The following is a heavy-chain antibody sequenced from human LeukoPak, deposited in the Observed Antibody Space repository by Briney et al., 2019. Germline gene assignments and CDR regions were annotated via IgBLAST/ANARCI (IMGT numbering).Heavy chain of an antibody. CDR3: ARLRAAAFSY. V-gene: IGHV4-39*01. CDR1: GGSISSSNYY. D-gene: IGHD2-2*01. Sequence: SETLSLICTVSGGSISSSNYYWGWIRQPPGKGLEWIGSIYYSGSTYYNPSLKSRVTISVDTSKNQFSLKLSSVTAADTAVSYYARLRAAAFSYWGQGTLVTVSS. CDR2: IYYSGST. J-gene: IGHJ4*02.